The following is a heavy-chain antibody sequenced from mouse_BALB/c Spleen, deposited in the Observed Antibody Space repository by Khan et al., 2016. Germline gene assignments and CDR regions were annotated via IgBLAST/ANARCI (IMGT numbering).Heavy chain of an antibody. D-gene: IGHD1-2*01. Sequence: QIQLVQSGPELKKPGETVKISCKASGYTFTNYGMNWVKQTPETGLKWMGWTNPYTGEPTYADDFKGRFAFSLENSATTAYLQINSLKNEDTSTYFCARSSYYGYYYAMDYWGQGTSVTVSS. V-gene: IGHV9-3-1*01. CDR3: ARSSYYGYYYAMDY. CDR1: GYTFTNYG. CDR2: TNPYTGEP. J-gene: IGHJ4*01.